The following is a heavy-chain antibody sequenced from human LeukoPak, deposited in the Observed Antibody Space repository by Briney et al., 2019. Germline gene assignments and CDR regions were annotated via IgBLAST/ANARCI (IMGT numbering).Heavy chain of an antibody. CDR2: ISGSGGST. Sequence: GGSLRLSCAASGFTFSSYAMSWVRQAPGKGLEWVSSISGSGGSTYYADAVRGRFTISRDNSKNTLYLQMNSLRAEDTAVYYCARGNSYGLFDYWGQGTLVTVSS. J-gene: IGHJ4*02. V-gene: IGHV3-23*01. CDR1: GFTFSSYA. CDR3: ARGNSYGLFDY. D-gene: IGHD5-18*01.